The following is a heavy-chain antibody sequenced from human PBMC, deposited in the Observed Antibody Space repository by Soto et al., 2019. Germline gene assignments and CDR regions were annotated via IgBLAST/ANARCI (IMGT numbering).Heavy chain of an antibody. CDR3: ARGTRAARMVD. CDR2: IDHSGRD. J-gene: IGHJ4*02. CDR1: GGSFSGDF. Sequence: SSETLSLTCAVYGGSFSGDFWSWIRQPPGKGLEWIGEIDHSGRDYYNPSLKTRVIISIDTSKNQFSLKLTSVTAADSAMYFCARGTRAARMVDWGQGTQVTVSS. D-gene: IGHD6-6*01. V-gene: IGHV4-34*01.